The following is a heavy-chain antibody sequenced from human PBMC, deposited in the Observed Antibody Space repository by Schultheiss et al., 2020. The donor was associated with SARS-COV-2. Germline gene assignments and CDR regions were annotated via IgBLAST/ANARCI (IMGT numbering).Heavy chain of an antibody. V-gene: IGHV1-69*13. Sequence: SVKVSCKASGGIFSSYAISWVRQAPGQGLEWMGGIIPIFGTANYAQKLQGRVTITADESTSTAYMELSSLRSEDTAVYYCARSQNHDYGDYSPNLYYYYYSMDVWGQGNTVTVSS. D-gene: IGHD4-17*01. CDR2: IIPIFGTA. J-gene: IGHJ6*02. CDR1: GGIFSSYA. CDR3: ARSQNHDYGDYSPNLYYYYYSMDV.